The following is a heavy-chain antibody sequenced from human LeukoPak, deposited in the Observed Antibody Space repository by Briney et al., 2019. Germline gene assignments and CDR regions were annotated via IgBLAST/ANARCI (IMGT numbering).Heavy chain of an antibody. V-gene: IGHV3-7*01. Sequence: PGGSLRLSRVASGFTIINHWRNWLRLAPGKGLEWVANIKPDGSEKYYVDSVKGRFTISIDNAKNSLYLQMNSLRVEDGAVYYCPSRMSHASYDRKYWGKGALVTVSS. CDR3: PSRMSHASYDRKY. J-gene: IGHJ4*02. CDR2: IKPDGSEK. CDR1: GFTIINHW. D-gene: IGHD3-9*01.